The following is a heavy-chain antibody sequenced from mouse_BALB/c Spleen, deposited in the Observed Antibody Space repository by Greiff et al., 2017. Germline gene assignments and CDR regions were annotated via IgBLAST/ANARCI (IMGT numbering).Heavy chain of an antibody. D-gene: IGHD2-1*01. CDR1: GFNIKDTY. Sequence: VQLQQSGAELVKPGASVKLSCTASGFNIKDTYMHWVKQRPEQGLEWIGRIDPANGNTKYDPKFQGKATITADTSSNTAYLQLSSLTSEDTAVYYCAEESGNYVEIYAMDDWGQGTSVTVSS. CDR3: AEESGNYVEIYAMDD. CDR2: IDPANGNT. J-gene: IGHJ4*01. V-gene: IGHV14-3*02.